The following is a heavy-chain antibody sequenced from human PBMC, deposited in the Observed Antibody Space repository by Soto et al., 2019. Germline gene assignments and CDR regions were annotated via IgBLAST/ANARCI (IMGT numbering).Heavy chain of an antibody. J-gene: IGHJ3*02. V-gene: IGHV1-8*01. CDR2: MNPNSGNT. CDR1: GYTFTSYD. D-gene: IGHD2-15*01. CDR3: ARVGYCSGGSCYPDAFDI. Sequence: QVQLVQSGAEVKKPGASVKVSCKASGYTFTSYDINWVRQATGQGLEWMGWMNPNSGNTGYAQKFQGRVTMTRNTSISTAYMELSSLRSEDTAVYYCARVGYCSGGSCYPDAFDIWGQGTMVTVSS.